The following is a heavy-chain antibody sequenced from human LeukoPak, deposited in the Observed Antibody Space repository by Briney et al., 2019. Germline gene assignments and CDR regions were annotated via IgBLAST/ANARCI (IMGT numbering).Heavy chain of an antibody. CDR2: INQDGSQK. V-gene: IGHV3-7*05. J-gene: IGHJ5*02. CDR1: GFMFNTYW. CDR3: VRGSSGTAVRGISWAWFDP. Sequence: GGSLRLSCAASGFMFNTYWMTWVRQAPGRGLEGVANINQDGSQKYSVDSVKGRFTISRDNAKSSLYLQMNSLRAEDTAVYYCVRGSSGTAVRGISWAWFDPWGQGTLVTVSS. D-gene: IGHD3-10*01.